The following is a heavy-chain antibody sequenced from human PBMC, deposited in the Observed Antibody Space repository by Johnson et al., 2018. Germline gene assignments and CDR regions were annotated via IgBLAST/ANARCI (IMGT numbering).Heavy chain of an antibody. J-gene: IGHJ3*02. CDR2: MYPGDSAT. CDR3: ARCYYESSGYYWDAFDI. V-gene: IGHV5-51*01. D-gene: IGHD3-22*01. CDR1: GYSFTSYW. Sequence: VQLVQSGAEVKKPGESLKISCKGSGYSFTSYWIGWVRQMPGNGLDWMGIMYPGDSATRYSPSFQGQVTIAADKSISTAYLQWSGLKASDASMSYCARCYYESSGYYWDAFDIWGQGTMVTVSS.